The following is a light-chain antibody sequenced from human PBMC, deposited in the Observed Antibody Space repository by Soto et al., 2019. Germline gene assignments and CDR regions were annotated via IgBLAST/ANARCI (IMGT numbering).Light chain of an antibody. CDR2: TNN. J-gene: IGLJ3*02. CDR3: AARDGSLQSWV. Sequence: QSVLTQPPSASGAPGQRVTISCSGSNSNIGSHLVNWYQQVPGTAPKLLNYTNNQRPAGVPYRFSDSKSGTSASLAISGLQSEDGAYYYCAARDGSLQSWVFGGGTQLTVL. V-gene: IGLV1-44*01. CDR1: NSNIGSHL.